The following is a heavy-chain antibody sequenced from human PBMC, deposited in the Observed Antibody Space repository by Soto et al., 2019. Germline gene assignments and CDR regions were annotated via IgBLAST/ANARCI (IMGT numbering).Heavy chain of an antibody. CDR2: ISANNGNT. V-gene: IGHV1-18*01. D-gene: IGHD3-10*01. CDR1: GYTFTSYG. CDR3: ARDSSPVLWFWELLSDYYYYMDV. J-gene: IGHJ6*03. Sequence: QVQLVQSGAEVKKPAASAKVSCKASGYTFTSYGISWVRQAPGQGLGWIGWISANNGNTNYAQKLQGRVTMTTDTSTSTAYMELRSLRSDDTAVYYCARDSSPVLWFWELLSDYYYYMDVWGKGTTVTVSS.